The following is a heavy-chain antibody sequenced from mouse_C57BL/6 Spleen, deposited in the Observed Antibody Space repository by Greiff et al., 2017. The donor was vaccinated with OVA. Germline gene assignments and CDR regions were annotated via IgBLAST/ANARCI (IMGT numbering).Heavy chain of an antibody. CDR2: INPNNGGT. Sequence: VQLQQSGPELVKPGASVKISCKASGYTFTDYYMNWVKQSHGKSLEWIGDINPNNGGTSYNQKFKGKATLTVDKSSSTAYMELRSLTSEDSAVYYCARGGDYDPHWYFDVWGTGTTVTVSS. V-gene: IGHV1-26*01. D-gene: IGHD2-4*01. CDR3: ARGGDYDPHWYFDV. J-gene: IGHJ1*03. CDR1: GYTFTDYY.